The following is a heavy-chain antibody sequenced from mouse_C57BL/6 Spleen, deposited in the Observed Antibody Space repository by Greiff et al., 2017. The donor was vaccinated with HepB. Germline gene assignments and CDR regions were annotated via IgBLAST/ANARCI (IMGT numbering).Heavy chain of an antibody. CDR3: ARDGGRDYAMDY. CDR2: ISSGGDYI. V-gene: IGHV5S21*01. J-gene: IGHJ4*01. Sequence: EVQVVESGEGLVKPGGSLKLSCAASGFTFSSYAMPWVRQTPEKRLEWVAYISSGGDYIYYADTVKGRFTIYRDNARNTLYLQMSSRKSEDTAMNYCARDGGRDYAMDYWGQGTSVTVSS. D-gene: IGHD1-1*02. CDR1: GFTFSSYA.